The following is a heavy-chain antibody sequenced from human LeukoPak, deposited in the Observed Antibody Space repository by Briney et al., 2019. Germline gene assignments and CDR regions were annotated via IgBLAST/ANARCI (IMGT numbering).Heavy chain of an antibody. CDR2: IWYDGSNK. CDR3: ARSFLF. J-gene: IGHJ4*02. Sequence: PGGSLRLSCAASGFTFSSYGMHWVRQAPGKGLEWVVVIWYDGSNKYYADSVKGRFTISRDNSKNTLYLQMNSLTAEDTAVYYCARSFLFWGQGTLVTVSS. D-gene: IGHD1-26*01. V-gene: IGHV3-33*01. CDR1: GFTFSSYG.